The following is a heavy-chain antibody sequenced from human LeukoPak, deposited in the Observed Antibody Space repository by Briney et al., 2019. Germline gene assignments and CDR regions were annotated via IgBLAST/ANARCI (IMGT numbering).Heavy chain of an antibody. V-gene: IGHV4-61*02. J-gene: IGHJ6*03. D-gene: IGHD3-3*01. CDR3: AREVRDFWSGYNHYYYMDV. CDR1: GGSISSGSYY. Sequence: SETLSLTCTVSGGSISSGSYYWSWIRQPAGKGLEWIGRIYTSGSTNYNPSLKSRVTISVDTSKNQFSLKLSSVTAADTSVYYCAREVRDFWSGYNHYYYMDVWGKGTTVTVSS. CDR2: IYTSGST.